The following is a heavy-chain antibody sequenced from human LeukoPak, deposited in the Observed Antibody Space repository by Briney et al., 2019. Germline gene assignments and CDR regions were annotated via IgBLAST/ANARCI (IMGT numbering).Heavy chain of an antibody. Sequence: GASVKVSCKASGYTFISYDINWVRQATGQGLEWMGPTTPPRGNTGYAQKFQGRVTMTRNTSISTAYMELSSLRSEDTAVYYCAKDPRRGYSYGHAKRTYMDVWGKGTTVTVSS. D-gene: IGHD5-18*01. CDR2: TTPPRGNT. CDR1: GYTFISYD. J-gene: IGHJ6*03. CDR3: AKDPRRGYSYGHAKRTYMDV. V-gene: IGHV1-8*01.